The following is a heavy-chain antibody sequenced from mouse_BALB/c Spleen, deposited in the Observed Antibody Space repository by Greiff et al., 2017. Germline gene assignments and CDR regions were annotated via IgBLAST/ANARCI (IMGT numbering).Heavy chain of an antibody. CDR1: GYTFTSYW. D-gene: IGHD3-1*01. V-gene: IGHV1-87*01. Sequence: VQLQQSGAELARPGASVNLSCKASGYTFTSYWMQWVKQRPGQGLEWIGAIYPGDGDTRYTQKFKGKATLTADKSSSTAYMQLSSLASEDSAVYYCAREARATSYAMDYWGQGTSVTVSS. J-gene: IGHJ4*01. CDR2: IYPGDGDT. CDR3: AREARATSYAMDY.